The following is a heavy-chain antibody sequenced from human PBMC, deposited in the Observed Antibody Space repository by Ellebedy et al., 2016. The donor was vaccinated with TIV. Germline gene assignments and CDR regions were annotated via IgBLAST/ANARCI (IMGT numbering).Heavy chain of an antibody. CDR2: IRSRSKVYGGPT. D-gene: IGHD3-22*01. Sequence: PGGSLRLSCTGSGFTFGDYAMSWVRQAPGKGLEWVGFIRSRSKVYGGPTEYAASVRGRFTISRDDSKSIASLQMNSLKTEDTAVYYCTRYDSSGYYYGHRSMDVFDIWGQGTMVTVSS. CDR3: TRYDSSGYYYGHRSMDVFDI. CDR1: GFTFGDYA. J-gene: IGHJ3*02. V-gene: IGHV3-49*04.